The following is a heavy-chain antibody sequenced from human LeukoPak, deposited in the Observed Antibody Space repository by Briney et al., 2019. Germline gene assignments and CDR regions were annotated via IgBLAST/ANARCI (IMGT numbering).Heavy chain of an antibody. CDR2: IRSSGTTI. CDR1: GFTVSSKF. V-gene: IGHV3-48*04. D-gene: IGHD2-15*01. J-gene: IGHJ5*02. Sequence: GGSLRLSCAASGFTVSSKFMGWVRQAPGKGLEWVSYIRSSGTTIFYADSVKGRFTISRDNAKNSLYLQMNSLRAEDTAIYYCARGSCTGGSCYLSERHGFDPWGQGTLVTVSS. CDR3: ARGSCTGGSCYLSERHGFDP.